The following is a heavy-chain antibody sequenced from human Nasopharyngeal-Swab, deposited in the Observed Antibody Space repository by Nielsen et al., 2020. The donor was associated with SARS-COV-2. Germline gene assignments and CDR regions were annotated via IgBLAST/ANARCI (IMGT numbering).Heavy chain of an antibody. Sequence: GESLKISCQGSGYSFTSYWIAWVRQMPGKCLEWMGIIYHRDSDTRYSPSFHGQVTISADKSISTAYLQWSSLKASDTAMYYCVRPEGVATSFKYYFQYGMDVWGQGTMVTVPS. V-gene: IGHV5-51*01. CDR1: GYSFTSYW. CDR3: VRPEGVATSFKYYFQYGMDV. D-gene: IGHD5-12*01. J-gene: IGHJ6*02. CDR2: IYHRDSDT.